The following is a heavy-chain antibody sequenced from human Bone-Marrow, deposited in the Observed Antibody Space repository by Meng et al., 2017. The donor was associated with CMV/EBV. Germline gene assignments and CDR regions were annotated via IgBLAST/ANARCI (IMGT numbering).Heavy chain of an antibody. CDR2: IYYSGST. CDR1: GGSVSSGSYY. Sequence: SETLSLTCTVSGGSVSSGSYYWSWIRQPPGKGLEWIGYIYYSGSTNYNPSLKSRVTISVDTSQNQFSLKLSSVTAADTAVYYCARDSTRQADYYGMDVWGQGTTVTVSS. D-gene: IGHD1-26*01. J-gene: IGHJ6*02. V-gene: IGHV4-61*01. CDR3: ARDSTRQADYYGMDV.